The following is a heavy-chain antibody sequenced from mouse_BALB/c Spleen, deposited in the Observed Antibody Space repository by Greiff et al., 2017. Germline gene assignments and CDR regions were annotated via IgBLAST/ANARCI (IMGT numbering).Heavy chain of an antibody. CDR3: ARDRDPYGNYGRSYYFDY. CDR1: GFSLTSYG. J-gene: IGHJ2*01. D-gene: IGHD2-1*01. Sequence: QVQLQQSGPGLVAPSQSLSITCTVSGFSLTSYGVHWVRQPPGKGLEWLGVIWAGGSTNYNSALMSRLSISKDNSKSQVFLKMNSLQTDDTAMYYCARDRDPYGNYGRSYYFDYWGQGTTLTVSS. CDR2: IWAGGST. V-gene: IGHV2-9*02.